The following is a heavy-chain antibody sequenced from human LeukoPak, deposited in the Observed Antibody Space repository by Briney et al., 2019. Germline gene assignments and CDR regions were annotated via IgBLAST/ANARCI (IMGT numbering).Heavy chain of an antibody. J-gene: IGHJ4*02. D-gene: IGHD3-10*01. CDR2: IRSKANSYAT. CDR3: TMGTYYYGSGSYGDY. CDR1: GFTFSGSA. Sequence: GGSLRLSCAASGFTFSGSAMHGVRQAAGKGVEGVGRIRSKANSYATAYAASVKGRFTISRDDSKNTAYLQMNSLKTEDTAVYYCTMGTYYYGSGSYGDYWGQGTLVTVSS. V-gene: IGHV3-73*01.